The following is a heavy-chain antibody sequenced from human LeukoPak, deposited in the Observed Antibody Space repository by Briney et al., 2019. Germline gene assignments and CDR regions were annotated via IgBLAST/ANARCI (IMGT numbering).Heavy chain of an antibody. CDR3: ARLQYYDSRGYYNGFDY. CDR2: ISYSGST. Sequence: SETLSLTCTVSGGSIKSGNNLWGWIRQPPGKGLEWIGSISYSGSTYYNPSLKSRVTMSVDTSKNQFSLKVRSVTAPDTAVYYCARLQYYDSRGYYNGFDYWGQGTLVTVSS. D-gene: IGHD3-22*01. CDR1: GGSIKSGNNL. J-gene: IGHJ4*02. V-gene: IGHV4-39*01.